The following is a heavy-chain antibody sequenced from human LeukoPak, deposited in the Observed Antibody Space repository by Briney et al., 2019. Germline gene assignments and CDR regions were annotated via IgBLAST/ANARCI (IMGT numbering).Heavy chain of an antibody. CDR1: GFTFSNYW. Sequence: PGGSLRLSCAASGFTFSNYWMNWVRQAPGQGLEWVASIKQDGNETYYVDSVKGRFTISRDNSKKTLYLQMNSLRADDTAVYYCAKDARWLAPGTFDIWGQGTMVTVS. CDR2: IKQDGNET. CDR3: AKDARWLAPGTFDI. V-gene: IGHV3-7*03. D-gene: IGHD6-19*01. J-gene: IGHJ3*02.